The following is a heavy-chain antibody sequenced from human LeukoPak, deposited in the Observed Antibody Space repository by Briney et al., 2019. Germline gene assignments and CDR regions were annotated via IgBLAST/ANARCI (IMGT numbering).Heavy chain of an antibody. CDR2: IYYSGST. CDR3: ARVSSSWFDP. J-gene: IGHJ5*02. Sequence: WIGSIYYSGSTNYNPSLKSRVTISVDTSKNQFALKLSSVTAADTAVYYCARVSSSWFDPWGQGTLVTVSS. D-gene: IGHD2-2*01. V-gene: IGHV4-59*01.